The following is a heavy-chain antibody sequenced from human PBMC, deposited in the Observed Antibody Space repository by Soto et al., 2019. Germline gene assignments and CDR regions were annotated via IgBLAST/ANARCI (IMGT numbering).Heavy chain of an antibody. Sequence: ASVKVSCKTSGYRFTSYYIHWVRQAPRQGLEWMGIINPSDRTTYYAQKFQGRVTMTSDTSTSTVYMELSSLRSEDTAVYYCASAPTMRGAYVDYWGQGALVTVSS. CDR1: GYRFTSYY. CDR3: ASAPTMRGAYVDY. CDR2: INPSDRTT. V-gene: IGHV1-46*01. J-gene: IGHJ4*02.